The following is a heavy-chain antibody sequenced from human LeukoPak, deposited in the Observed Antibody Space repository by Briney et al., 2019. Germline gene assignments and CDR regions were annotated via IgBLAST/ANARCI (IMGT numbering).Heavy chain of an antibody. Sequence: GGTLRLSCVASGFTFSSHGMNWVRQAPGKGLEWVSGIIPSGHTTYYADSVRGRFTISRDNSRNTVYLQMNSLRAEDTAVYYCAKEGYYDILTGYYNLYYFDYWGQGTLVTVSS. J-gene: IGHJ4*02. CDR3: AKEGYYDILTGYYNLYYFDY. CDR1: GFTFSSHG. D-gene: IGHD3-9*01. V-gene: IGHV3-23*01. CDR2: IIPSGHTT.